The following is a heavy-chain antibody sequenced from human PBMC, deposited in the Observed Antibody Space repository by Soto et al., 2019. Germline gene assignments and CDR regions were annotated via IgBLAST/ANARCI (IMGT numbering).Heavy chain of an antibody. CDR2: ISSTGITR. CDR1: GFTFSYFE. D-gene: IGHD3-16*01. Sequence: WGSLSLSCAFSGFTFSYFEMNWVRQVPGKGLEWVSYISSTGITRYYADSVKGRFTISRDNVKNSLYLQMNSLRAEDTAVYYCAKSWGEGYWGQGTLVTVSS. CDR3: AKSWGEGY. J-gene: IGHJ4*02. V-gene: IGHV3-48*03.